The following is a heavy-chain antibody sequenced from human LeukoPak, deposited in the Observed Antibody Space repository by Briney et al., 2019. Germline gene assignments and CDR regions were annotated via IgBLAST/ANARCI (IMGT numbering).Heavy chain of an antibody. V-gene: IGHV3-43*01. J-gene: IGHJ4*02. CDR1: GFTFDDYT. D-gene: IGHD4-17*01. CDR3: AKDARDYGLR. CDR2: ISWDGGST. Sequence: GGSLRLSCAASGFTFDDYTMHWVRQAPGKGLEWVSLISWDGGSTYYADSVKGRFTISRDNRKNSLYLQMNSLRTEDTALYYCAKDARDYGLRWGQGTLVTVSS.